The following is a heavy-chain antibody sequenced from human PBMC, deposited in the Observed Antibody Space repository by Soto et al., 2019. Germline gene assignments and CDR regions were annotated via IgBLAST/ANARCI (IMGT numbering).Heavy chain of an antibody. Sequence: SETLSLTCTVSGGSISSGGYYWSWIRQHPGKGLEWIGYIYYSGSTYYNPSLKSRVTISVDTSKNQFSLKLSSVTAADTAVYYCASTYYNGSSGPFDYWGQGTLVTVSS. J-gene: IGHJ4*02. D-gene: IGHD3-22*01. CDR1: GGSISSGGYY. V-gene: IGHV4-31*03. CDR3: ASTYYNGSSGPFDY. CDR2: IYYSGST.